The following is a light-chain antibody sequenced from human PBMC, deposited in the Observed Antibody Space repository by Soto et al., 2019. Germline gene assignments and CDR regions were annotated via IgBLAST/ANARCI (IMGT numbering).Light chain of an antibody. J-gene: IGKJ4*01. V-gene: IGKV3-20*01. CDR3: QHYGTSPLT. CDR1: QSVTSNY. CDR2: GVS. Sequence: EVVVTQSPGTLSLSPGEGATLSCRARQSVTSNYLAWYQRKPGQAPRLLIYGVSSRATGIPDRFSGSGSGTDFTLPIRRVEPEDSAAYFCQHYGTSPLTLGGGTKV.